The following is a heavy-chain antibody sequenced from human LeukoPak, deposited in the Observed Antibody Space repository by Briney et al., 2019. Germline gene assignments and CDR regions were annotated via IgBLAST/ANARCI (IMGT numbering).Heavy chain of an antibody. D-gene: IGHD6-19*01. CDR2: IYYSGTS. V-gene: IGHV4-39*01. Sequence: SETLSLTCTVSGGSISSSSYYWRWIRQPPGKRLEWIGSIYYSGTSYYNPSLKSRVTTSVDTSKNQFSLKLNSVTASDTAVYYCARLAIYSSGTDNWGQGTLVTVPS. CDR3: ARLAIYSSGTDN. J-gene: IGHJ4*02. CDR1: GGSISSSSYY.